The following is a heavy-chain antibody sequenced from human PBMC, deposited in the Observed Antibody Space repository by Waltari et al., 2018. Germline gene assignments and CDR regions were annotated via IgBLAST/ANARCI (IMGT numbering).Heavy chain of an antibody. CDR1: GFTFSSYA. CDR2: ISSNGGST. V-gene: IGHV3-64*07. D-gene: IGHD6-19*01. J-gene: IGHJ4*02. Sequence: EVQLVESGGGLVQPGGSLRLSCAASGFTFSSYAMHWVRQAPGKGLDYVSAISSNGGSTYYADSVKGRFTISRDNSKNTLYLQMGSLRAEDMAVYYCARDSTKQWLLWRFDYWGQGTLVTVSS. CDR3: ARDSTKQWLLWRFDY.